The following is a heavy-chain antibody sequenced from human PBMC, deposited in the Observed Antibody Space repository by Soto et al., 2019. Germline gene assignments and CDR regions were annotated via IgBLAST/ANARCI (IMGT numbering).Heavy chain of an antibody. Sequence: GALEKVSLKATGYSFTSSGSGWVRQAPGQGLEWMGIINPSGGSTSYAQKFQGRVTMTRDTSTSTVYMELSSLRSEDTAVYYCARARNWRYYYYGMDVWGQGTTVTVSS. CDR2: INPSGGST. J-gene: IGHJ6*02. CDR3: ARARNWRYYYYGMDV. D-gene: IGHD1-1*01. V-gene: IGHV1-46*01. CDR1: GYSFTSSG.